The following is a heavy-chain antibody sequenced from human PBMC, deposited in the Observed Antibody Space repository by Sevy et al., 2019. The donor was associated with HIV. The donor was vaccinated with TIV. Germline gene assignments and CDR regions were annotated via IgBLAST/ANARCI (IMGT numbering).Heavy chain of an antibody. CDR2: TYYRSKWYN. J-gene: IGHJ5*02. CDR1: GDSVSSNSAA. D-gene: IGHD6-13*01. V-gene: IGHV6-1*01. CDR3: ARDRGLRLYSSSWYGWFDP. Sequence: SQTLSLTCAISGDSVSSNSAAWNWIRQSPSRGLEWLGRTYYRSKWYNDYAVSVKSRITINPDTSKNQFSLQLNSVTPEDTAVYYCARDRGLRLYSSSWYGWFDPWGQGTLVTDSS.